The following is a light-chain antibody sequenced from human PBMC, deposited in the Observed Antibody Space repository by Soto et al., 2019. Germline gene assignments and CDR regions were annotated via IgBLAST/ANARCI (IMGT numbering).Light chain of an antibody. CDR3: QQYNNWWT. CDR2: GAS. Sequence: EIVMTQSPATLSVSPGERATLSCRASQSVNSNLAWYQQKPGQAPRLLLSGASTRATGIPARFSGSGSETEFTLTISSLQSEDFAVYDCQQYNNWWTFGQGTKVEMK. CDR1: QSVNSN. J-gene: IGKJ1*01. V-gene: IGKV3-15*01.